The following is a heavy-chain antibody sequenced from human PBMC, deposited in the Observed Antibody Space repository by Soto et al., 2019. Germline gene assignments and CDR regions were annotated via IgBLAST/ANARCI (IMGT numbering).Heavy chain of an antibody. CDR1: GDSVSGISAS. D-gene: IGHD2-2*01. V-gene: IGHV6-1*01. J-gene: IGHJ6*02. CDR3: ARDIVLVPASMGYYYYDMYV. CDR2: TYYRSKWYN. Sequence: SQTLSLTCAISGDSVSGISASWNWIRKSPSRGIEWLGRTYYRSKWYNDYAVSVKSRITINPDTSKNQFSLQLNSVTPEDTAVYYCARDIVLVPASMGYYYYDMYVCALGTTVTVSS.